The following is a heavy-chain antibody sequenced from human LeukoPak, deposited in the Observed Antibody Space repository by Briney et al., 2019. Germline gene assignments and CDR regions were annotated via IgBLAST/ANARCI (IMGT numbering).Heavy chain of an antibody. CDR3: AKDYYYDSSPECYFDY. Sequence: PGGSLRLSCAASEFTFSSYAMSWVRQAPGKGLEWVSAVSGSGGSTYYADSVKGRFTISRDNSKNTLYLQMNSLRAEDTAVYYCAKDYYYDSSPECYFDYWGQGTLVTVSS. CDR1: EFTFSSYA. CDR2: VSGSGGST. J-gene: IGHJ4*02. V-gene: IGHV3-23*01. D-gene: IGHD3-22*01.